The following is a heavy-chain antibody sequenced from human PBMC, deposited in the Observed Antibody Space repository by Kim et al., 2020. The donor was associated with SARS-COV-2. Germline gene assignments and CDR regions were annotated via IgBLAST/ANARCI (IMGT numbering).Heavy chain of an antibody. J-gene: IGHJ4*02. CDR3: ARGYCSSTSCYFFDY. Sequence: QKCQGRVTMTRDTSSSTAYMELSRLRSDDTAVYYCARGYCSSTSCYFFDYWGQGTLVTVSS. D-gene: IGHD2-2*01. V-gene: IGHV1-2*02.